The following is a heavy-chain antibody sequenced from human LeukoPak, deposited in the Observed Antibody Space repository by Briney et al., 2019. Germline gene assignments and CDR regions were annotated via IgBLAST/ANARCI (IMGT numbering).Heavy chain of an antibody. CDR3: ARDAAAQQLVHYFDY. CDR2: IYSGGST. J-gene: IGHJ4*02. V-gene: IGHV3-53*01. Sequence: GGSLRLCCAASGFTVSSNFMSWVRQAPGKGLEWVSLIYSGGSTYYADSVKGRFTISRDNSKNTLYLQMNSLRAEDTAVYYCARDAAAQQLVHYFDYWGQGTLVTVSS. D-gene: IGHD6-13*01. CDR1: GFTVSSNF.